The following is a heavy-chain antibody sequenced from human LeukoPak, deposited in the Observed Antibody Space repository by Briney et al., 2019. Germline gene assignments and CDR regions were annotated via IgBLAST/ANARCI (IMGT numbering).Heavy chain of an antibody. D-gene: IGHD6-25*01. V-gene: IGHV4-59*08. CDR3: ARHPSAAAAVDP. J-gene: IGHJ5*02. Sequence: KPSETLSLTCSVSGGSMNSYYWSWIRQPPGKGLEWIGYIFYTGDTNYNPSLKSRVTMSVDTSNNHFSLRLNSVTAADTAVYYCARHPSAAAAVDPWGQGTLVTVSS. CDR2: IFYTGDT. CDR1: GGSMNSYY.